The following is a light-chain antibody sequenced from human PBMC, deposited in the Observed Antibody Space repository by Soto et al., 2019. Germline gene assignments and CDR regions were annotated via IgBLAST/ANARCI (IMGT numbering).Light chain of an antibody. CDR2: DAS. CDR3: QQYNSYSKT. Sequence: DIQMTQSPSTLSASVGDRVTITCRASQSISSWLAWYQQKPGKAPKLLIYDASSLESGVPSRFSGHGSGTEFTVTISSLQPDDSASYYCQQYNSYSKTVGQGTKVDSK. CDR1: QSISSW. V-gene: IGKV1-5*01. J-gene: IGKJ1*01.